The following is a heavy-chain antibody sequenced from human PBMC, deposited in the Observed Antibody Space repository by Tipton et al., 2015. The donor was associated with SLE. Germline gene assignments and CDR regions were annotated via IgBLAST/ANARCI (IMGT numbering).Heavy chain of an antibody. CDR1: GGSISSGSYY. D-gene: IGHD6-19*01. J-gene: IGHJ4*02. Sequence: TLSLTCTVSGGSISSGSYYWSWIRQPAGKGLEWIGHIYKNGSTNYNPSLKSRVTISGDTSKNQFSLKLSSVTAADTAVYYCARGGYSSGSYYFDYWGQGTLVTVSS. V-gene: IGHV4-61*09. CDR2: IYKNGST. CDR3: ARGGYSSGSYYFDY.